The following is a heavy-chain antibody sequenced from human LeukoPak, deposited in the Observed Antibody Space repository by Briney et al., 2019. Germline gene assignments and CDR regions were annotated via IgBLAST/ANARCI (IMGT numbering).Heavy chain of an antibody. CDR1: GFTFSSYA. CDR2: ISYDGSNK. J-gene: IGHJ4*02. CDR3: ATIRPNFDY. Sequence: PGGSLRLSCAASGFTFSSYAMSWVRQAPGKGLEWVAVISYDGSNKYYADSVKGRFTISRDNSKNTLYLQMDSLRAEDTAVYYCATIRPNFDYWGQGTLVTVSS. V-gene: IGHV3-30*03.